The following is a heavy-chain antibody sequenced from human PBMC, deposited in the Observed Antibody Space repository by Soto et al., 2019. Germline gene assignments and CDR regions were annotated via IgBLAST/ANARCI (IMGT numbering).Heavy chain of an antibody. Sequence: SGPTLVNPTQTLTLTCSFSGFSFTTAGVSVGWIRQTPGGALEWLTLIYYNDDRRFSPSLKTRLTITGDTSKNQVVLSLTNVDPGDTATYFCAHSDGGYEIIYFDFWGQGIPVTVSS. CDR3: AHSDGGYEIIYFDF. CDR2: IYYNDDR. D-gene: IGHD5-12*01. V-gene: IGHV2-5*01. J-gene: IGHJ4*02. CDR1: GFSFTTAGVS.